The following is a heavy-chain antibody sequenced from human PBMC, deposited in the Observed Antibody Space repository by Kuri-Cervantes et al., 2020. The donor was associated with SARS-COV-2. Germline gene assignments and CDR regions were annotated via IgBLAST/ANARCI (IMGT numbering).Heavy chain of an antibody. CDR1: GFNFSRTD. D-gene: IGHD2-21*01. J-gene: IGHJ4*02. CDR2: ISYDGKKK. CDR3: AKDHFGVHDF. Sequence: LSLTCAASGFNFSRTDMHWVRQAPGKGLEWVAVISYDGKKKKCIGSGKGRFTISRDNSQNTVYLRMTNLRSEDTAMYYCAKDHFGVHDFWGQGSLVTVSS. V-gene: IGHV3-30*18.